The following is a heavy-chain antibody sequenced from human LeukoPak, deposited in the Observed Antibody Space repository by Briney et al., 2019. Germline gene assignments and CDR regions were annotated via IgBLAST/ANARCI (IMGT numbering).Heavy chain of an antibody. CDR1: GGSVSSTNW. V-gene: IGHV4-4*02. CDR2: VHLDGRT. CDR3: AREGGFYRPLDY. D-gene: IGHD6-25*01. Sequence: SETLSPTCGVSGGSVSSTNWWTWIRQPPGKGLEWIGEVHLDGRTNFNPSLKSRLTMSVDLSENHVSLKLTSVTAADTAVYYCAREGGFYRPLDYSGQGTLVTVSS. J-gene: IGHJ4*02.